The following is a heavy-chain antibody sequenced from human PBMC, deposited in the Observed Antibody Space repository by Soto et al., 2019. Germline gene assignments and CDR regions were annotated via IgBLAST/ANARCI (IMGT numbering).Heavy chain of an antibody. D-gene: IGHD1-26*01. CDR1: GFTFSDYY. J-gene: IGHJ4*02. CDR2: ISSSSSYT. CDR3: ARASGSYLNYFDY. Sequence: QVQLVESGGGLVKPGGSLRLSCAASGFTFSDYYMSWIRQAPGKGLEWVSYISSSSSYTNYADSVKGRFTISRDNAKNSLYLQMNSLRAEDTAVYYCARASGSYLNYFDYWGQGTLVTVSS. V-gene: IGHV3-11*06.